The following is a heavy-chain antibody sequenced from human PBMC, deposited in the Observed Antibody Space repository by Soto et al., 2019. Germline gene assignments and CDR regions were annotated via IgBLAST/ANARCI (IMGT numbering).Heavy chain of an antibody. D-gene: IGHD2-2*01. V-gene: IGHV5-10-1*01. CDR2: IHPSGSYV. CDR3: TRRASSSFYPFDF. Sequence: GESLKISCQTSGYSFTAYWITWVRQMPGKGLELMATIHPSGSYVDYRPSFRGHVTFPVDRSITTVYLQWNSLKDSGSATYFFTRRASSSFYPFDFWGQGAMVTVSS. CDR1: GYSFTAYW. J-gene: IGHJ4*02.